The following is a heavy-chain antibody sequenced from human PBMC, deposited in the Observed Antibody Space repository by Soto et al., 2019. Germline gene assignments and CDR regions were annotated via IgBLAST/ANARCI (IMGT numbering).Heavy chain of an antibody. D-gene: IGHD2-2*01. CDR1: GFTFSSYS. CDR3: ARDPESYIVVVPAARYESFLPGMAV. V-gene: IGHV3-48*01. Sequence: GGSLRLSCAASGFTFSSYSMNWVRQAPGKGLEWVSYISSSSSTIYYADSVKGRFTISRDNAKNSLYLQMNSLRAEDTAVYYCARDPESYIVVVPAARYESFLPGMAVWGQGTTVTVAS. J-gene: IGHJ6*02. CDR2: ISSSSSTI.